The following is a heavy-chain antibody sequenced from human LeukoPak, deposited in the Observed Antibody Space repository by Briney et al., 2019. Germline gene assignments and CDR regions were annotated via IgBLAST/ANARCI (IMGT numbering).Heavy chain of an antibody. Sequence: GGSLRLSCAASGFTFSSYWMSWVRQAPGKGLEWVANTKQDGSEKYYVDSVKGRFTISRDNAKNSLYLQMNSLRAEDTAVYYCARYYAWFGELDYFDYWGQGTLVTVSS. CDR2: TKQDGSEK. D-gene: IGHD3-10*01. CDR3: ARYYAWFGELDYFDY. J-gene: IGHJ4*02. V-gene: IGHV3-7*01. CDR1: GFTFSSYW.